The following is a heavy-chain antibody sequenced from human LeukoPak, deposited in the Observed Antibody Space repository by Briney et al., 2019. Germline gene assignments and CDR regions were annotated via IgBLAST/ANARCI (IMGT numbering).Heavy chain of an antibody. CDR2: IWYDGSNK. CDR3: AGLARCSGCSCPTPGMDV. V-gene: IGHV3-33*01. CDR1: GFTFSSYG. J-gene: IGHJ6*02. D-gene: IGHD2-15*01. Sequence: GGSLRLSCAASGFTFSSYGMHWVRQTPGKGLEWVAVIWYDGSNKYYADSVKGRFTISRDNSKNTLYLQMNSLRAEDTAVCYCAGLARCSGCSCPTPGMDVWGQGTTVTVSS.